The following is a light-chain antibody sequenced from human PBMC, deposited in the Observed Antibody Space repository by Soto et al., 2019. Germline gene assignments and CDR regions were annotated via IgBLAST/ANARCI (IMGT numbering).Light chain of an antibody. CDR3: HQYVASPRT. Sequence: EIVLTQSPGTLSLSPGERATISCRASQSISGGYLAWYQHKPGQAPRLLFSGASNRAAGIPDRFSAYGSGTDFTLTISRLEPEDFAVYYCHQYVASPRTVGQGTKVEVK. V-gene: IGKV3-20*01. J-gene: IGKJ1*01. CDR1: QSISGGY. CDR2: GAS.